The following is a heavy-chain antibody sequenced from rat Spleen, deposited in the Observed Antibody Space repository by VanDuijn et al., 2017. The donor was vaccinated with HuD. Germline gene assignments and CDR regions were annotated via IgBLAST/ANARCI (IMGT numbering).Heavy chain of an antibody. CDR2: ITNGGGTT. CDR1: GFTFSYYY. D-gene: IGHD1-6*01. CDR3: TIDYGY. J-gene: IGHJ2*01. Sequence: EVQLVESGGGLVQPGRSLKLSCAASGFTFSYYYMAWVRQTPTKGLEWVASITNGGGTTYYQDSMKGRFTISRDNAKSTLYLQMDSLRSEDTATYYCTIDYGYWGQGVMVTVSS. V-gene: IGHV5S23*01.